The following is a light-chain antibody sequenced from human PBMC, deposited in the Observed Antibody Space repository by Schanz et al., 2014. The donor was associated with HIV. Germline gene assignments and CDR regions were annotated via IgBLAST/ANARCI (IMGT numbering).Light chain of an antibody. J-gene: IGLJ1*01. V-gene: IGLV1-44*01. CDR1: SSNIGSNT. CDR3: QSYDSSLGGFV. CDR2: SNH. Sequence: QSVLTQPPSASGTPGQRVTISCSGSSSNIGSNTVHWYQQLPGTAPKLLIYSNHRRPSGVPARFSGSKSGTSASLAISGLQSEDEADYYCQSYDSSLGGFVFGTGTKVTVL.